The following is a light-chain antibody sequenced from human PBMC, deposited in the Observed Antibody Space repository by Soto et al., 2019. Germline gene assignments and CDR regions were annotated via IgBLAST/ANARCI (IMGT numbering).Light chain of an antibody. V-gene: IGKV1-5*01. CDR3: QQYSSNLYT. CDR1: QSISTH. CDR2: DAS. J-gene: IGKJ2*01. Sequence: EIQMTQSPSTLSASVGDRVTITCRASQSISTHLAWYQQKPGKAPEVLIYDASTLESGVPSRFSGSGSGTKFTLTISSLQPDDVATYYCQQYSSNLYTFGQGTKLEIK.